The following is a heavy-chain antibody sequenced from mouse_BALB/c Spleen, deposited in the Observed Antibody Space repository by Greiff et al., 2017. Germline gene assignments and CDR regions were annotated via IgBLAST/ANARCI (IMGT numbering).Heavy chain of an antibody. CDR2: IYWDDDK. Sequence: QVTLKESGPGILQPSQTLSLTCSFSGFSLSTSGMGVSWIRQPSGKGLEWLAHIYWDDDKRYNPSLKSRLTISKDTSSNQVFLKITSVDTADTATYYCARRVPYGNYPYAMDYWGQGTSVTVSS. CDR1: GFSLSTSGMG. V-gene: IGHV8-12*01. CDR3: ARRVPYGNYPYAMDY. D-gene: IGHD2-1*01. J-gene: IGHJ4*01.